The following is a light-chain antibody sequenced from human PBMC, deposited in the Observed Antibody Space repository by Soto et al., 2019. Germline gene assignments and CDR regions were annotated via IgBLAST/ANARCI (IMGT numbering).Light chain of an antibody. CDR3: QQYDSYSWT. V-gene: IGKV1-5*03. Sequence: DIQMTQCPSTLSASVGDRVTITCRASQSISSRLAWYQQKPGKVPKLLIYKASSLESGVPSRFSGSGSGTEFTLTISSLQPDDFATYYCQQYDSYSWTFGQGTKVEI. CDR1: QSISSR. J-gene: IGKJ1*01. CDR2: KAS.